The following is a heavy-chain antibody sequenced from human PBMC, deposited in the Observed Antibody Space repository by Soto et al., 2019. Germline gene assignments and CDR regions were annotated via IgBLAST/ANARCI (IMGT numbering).Heavy chain of an antibody. D-gene: IGHD6-13*01. CDR1: GFSLSTSGMC. V-gene: IGHV2-70*01. J-gene: IGHJ4*02. CDR2: IDWDDDK. Sequence: SGPTLVNPTQTLTLTCTFSGFSLSTSGMCVSWIRQPPGKALEWLALIDWDDDKYYSTSLKTRLTISKDTSKNQVVLTMTNMEPVDTATYYCARIILRLAAAGTAFLGFDSWGQGTLATVSS. CDR3: ARIILRLAAAGTAFLGFDS.